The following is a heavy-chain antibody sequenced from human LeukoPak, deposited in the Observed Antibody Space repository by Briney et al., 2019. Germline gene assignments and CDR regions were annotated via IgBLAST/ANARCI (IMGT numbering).Heavy chain of an antibody. V-gene: IGHV3-7*01. D-gene: IGHD3-10*01. CDR2: IKPDGSEK. Sequence: PGGSLRLSCAASGFTFSSYWMSWVRQSPGKGLEWVANIKPDGSEKYYVDSVKGRFTISRDNARNALFLVMNSLRAEDTAVYYCARERMYSGSGSTFPYYDYWGQGTLVIVSS. CDR1: GFTFSSYW. CDR3: ARERMYSGSGSTFPYYDY. J-gene: IGHJ4*02.